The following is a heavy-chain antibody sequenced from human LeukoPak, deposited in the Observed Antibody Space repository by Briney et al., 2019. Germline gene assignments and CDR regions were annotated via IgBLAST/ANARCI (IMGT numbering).Heavy chain of an antibody. D-gene: IGHD3-10*01. CDR1: GYTFTSYG. J-gene: IGHJ4*02. Sequence: ASVKVSCKASGYTFTSYGISWVRQAPGQGLEWMGWINPNSGGTNYAQKFQGRVTMTRDTSISTAYMELSRLRSDDTAVYYCARSHEYGSGSYYKNPPPDYWGQGTLVTVSS. V-gene: IGHV1-2*02. CDR3: ARSHEYGSGSYYKNPPPDY. CDR2: INPNSGGT.